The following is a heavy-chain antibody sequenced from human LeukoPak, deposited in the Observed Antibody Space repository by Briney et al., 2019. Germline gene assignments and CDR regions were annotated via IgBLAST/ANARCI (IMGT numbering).Heavy chain of an antibody. CDR2: IYPGDSDT. V-gene: IGHV5-51*01. D-gene: IGHD2-21*02. J-gene: IGHJ4*02. CDR1: GYSFTSYW. Sequence: GESLKISCKGSGYSFTSYWIGWVRQMPGKGLEWMGIIYPGDSDTRYSPSFQGQVTISADKSISTAYLQWNSLKASDTAMYYCARQLEALAYCGGDCSNYFDYWGQGTLVTVSS. CDR3: ARQLEALAYCGGDCSNYFDY.